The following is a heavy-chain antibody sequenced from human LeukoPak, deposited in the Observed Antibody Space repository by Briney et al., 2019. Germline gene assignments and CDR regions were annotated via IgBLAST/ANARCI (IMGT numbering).Heavy chain of an antibody. V-gene: IGHV1-18*01. CDR3: ARPGADCGSAGCYTYPYYGLDV. CDR1: GYSFSGHG. Sequence: ASVKDSCTASGYSFSGHGITWVRQAPGQGLEWMGWISAYNGNTKYAQNLQGRVTMTTDISTSTAYMELRSLRSDDTAVYYCARPGADCGSAGCYTYPYYGLDVWGQGTTVTVSS. CDR2: ISAYNGNT. J-gene: IGHJ6*02. D-gene: IGHD2-2*02.